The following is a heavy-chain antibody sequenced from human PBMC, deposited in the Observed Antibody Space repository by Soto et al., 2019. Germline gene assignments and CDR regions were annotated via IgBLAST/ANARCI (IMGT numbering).Heavy chain of an antibody. CDR3: ARQGEHCSGGSCYGVAEYFQH. CDR2: IYYSGST. Sequence: SETLSLTCTVSGGSISSYYWSWIRQPPGKGLEWIGYIYYSGSTNYNPSLKSRVTISVDTSKNQFSLKLSSVTAADTAVYYCARQGEHCSGGSCYGVAEYFQHWGQGTLVTVSS. J-gene: IGHJ1*01. D-gene: IGHD2-15*01. CDR1: GGSISSYY. V-gene: IGHV4-59*08.